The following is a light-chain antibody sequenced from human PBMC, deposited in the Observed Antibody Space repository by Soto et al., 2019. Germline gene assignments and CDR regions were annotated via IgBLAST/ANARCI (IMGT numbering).Light chain of an antibody. J-gene: IGLJ3*02. Sequence: QSALTQPASGSGSPGQSITISCTGTSSDVGSYNLVSWYQQHPGKAPKLMIYEGSKRPSGVSNRFSGSKSGNTASLAISGLQPEDEADYYCCSDAGRGWVFGGGTKVTVL. CDR1: SSDVGSYNL. CDR3: CSDAGRGWV. V-gene: IGLV2-23*01. CDR2: EGS.